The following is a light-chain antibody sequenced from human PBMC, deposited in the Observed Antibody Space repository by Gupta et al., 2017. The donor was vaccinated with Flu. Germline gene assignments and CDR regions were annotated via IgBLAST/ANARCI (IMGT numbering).Light chain of an antibody. V-gene: IGLV3-1*01. Sequence: SYDLTQPASVSVSPGQTASITCSGDKVGEKYACCYQRKPAQSPGLVIYQDTRRPSGIPERFSGSNSGTTAILTISGTQAVDESYYYCQSWDSGTGVFGGGTKLTVL. CDR1: KVGEKY. J-gene: IGLJ2*01. CDR2: QDT. CDR3: QSWDSGTGV.